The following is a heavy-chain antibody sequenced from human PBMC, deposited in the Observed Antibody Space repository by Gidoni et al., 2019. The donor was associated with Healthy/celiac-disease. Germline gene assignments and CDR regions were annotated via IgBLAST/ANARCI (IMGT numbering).Heavy chain of an antibody. CDR3: AQGYGEYVPSHFDY. CDR1: GFSLTTSGVG. D-gene: IGHD4-17*01. V-gene: IGHV2-5*02. J-gene: IGHJ4*02. CDR2: IYWDYDK. Sequence: QITLKESGPTLVKPTQTLSLTCTFSGFSLTTSGVGVGLIRQPPGTALECLALIYWDYDKRYSLSLKSRRTITKDTSKNQVGLKMTNMEPVDTATYYCAQGYGEYVPSHFDYWGQGTLVTVSS.